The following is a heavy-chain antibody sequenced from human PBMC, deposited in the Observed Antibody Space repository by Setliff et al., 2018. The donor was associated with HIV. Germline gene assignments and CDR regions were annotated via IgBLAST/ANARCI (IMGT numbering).Heavy chain of an antibody. CDR2: IFSNGST. Sequence: SETLSLTCTVSGGASLIGSYYYWGWIRQPPGKGLEWIATIFSNGSTYYNPSLKSRVTISVDTSKDQFSLKLSSVTAADTAVYYCARDFNFWSGYYTQSWFDAWGQGTLVTVSS. V-gene: IGHV4-39*07. CDR3: ARDFNFWSGYYTQSWFDA. CDR1: GGASLIGSYYY. D-gene: IGHD3-3*01. J-gene: IGHJ5*02.